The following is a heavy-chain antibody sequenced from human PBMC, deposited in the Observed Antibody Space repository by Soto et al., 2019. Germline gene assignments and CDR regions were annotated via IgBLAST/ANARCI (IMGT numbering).Heavy chain of an antibody. CDR2: IYYSGST. CDR3: ARVYQLFYYYYGTDV. V-gene: IGHV4-61*01. Sequence: CKAAGACVGIGSWDGSWIRKAPGKGLEWIGYIYYSGSTNYNPSLKSRVTISVDTSKNQFSLKLSSVTAADTAVYYCARVYQLFYYYYGTDVWGQGTTVTAS. J-gene: IGHJ6*02. CDR1: GACVGIGSWD. D-gene: IGHD2-2*01.